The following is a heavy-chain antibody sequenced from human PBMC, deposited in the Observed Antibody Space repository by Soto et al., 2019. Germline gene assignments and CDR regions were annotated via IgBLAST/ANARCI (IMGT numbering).Heavy chain of an antibody. CDR3: AKEGGSVPWHMDNWFDP. V-gene: IGHV3-23*01. J-gene: IGHJ5*02. Sequence: GGSLRLSCAASGFTFSSYAMSWVRQAPGKGLEWVSAISGSGGSTYYADSVKGRFTISRDNSKNTLYLQMNSLRAEDTAVYYCAKEGGSVPWHMDNWFDPWGQGTLVTVSS. CDR2: ISGSGGST. D-gene: IGHD2-15*01. CDR1: GFTFSSYA.